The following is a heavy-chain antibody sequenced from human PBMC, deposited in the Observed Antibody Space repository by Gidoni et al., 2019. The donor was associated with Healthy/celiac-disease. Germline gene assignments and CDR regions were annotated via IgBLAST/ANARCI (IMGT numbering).Heavy chain of an antibody. CDR3: ARAGVYYYYGMDV. Sequence: QVQLHESGPGLVKPAETLCLTFTVSGCSISSYYWSWIRQPPGQGLEWIGYSYYSGCTNYNPSLKSRVTISVDTSKNQFSLKLSSVTAADTAVYYCARAGVYYYYGMDVWGQGTTVTVSS. V-gene: IGHV4-59*01. J-gene: IGHJ6*02. CDR1: GCSISSYY. CDR2: SYYSGCT. D-gene: IGHD2-8*01.